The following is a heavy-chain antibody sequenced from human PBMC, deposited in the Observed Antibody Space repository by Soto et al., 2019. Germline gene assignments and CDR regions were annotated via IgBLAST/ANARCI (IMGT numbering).Heavy chain of an antibody. J-gene: IGHJ6*02. CDR1: GFTFDTYG. V-gene: IGHV3-30-3*01. Sequence: GGSLRLSCAASGFTFDTYGIHWVRLAPGKGLEWVALISYEGSNKYYSDSVKGRFTISRDNSKSTLFLHMNSLRVEDTGVYYCARVNPGNNLYYFNGLDVWGQGTSVTVSS. CDR3: ARVNPGNNLYYFNGLDV. D-gene: IGHD1-1*01. CDR2: ISYEGSNK.